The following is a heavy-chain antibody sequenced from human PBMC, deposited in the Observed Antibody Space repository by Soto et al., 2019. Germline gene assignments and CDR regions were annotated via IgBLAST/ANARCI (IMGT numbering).Heavy chain of an antibody. J-gene: IGHJ3*02. D-gene: IGHD3-22*01. CDR3: ERSEYDSSGYFIGEDGTAAWGLDI. V-gene: IGHV1-69*13. Sequence: GASVKVSCKACGVTFSSYAISWVRQAPGQGLEWMGGIIPIFGPASYAQKLQVRVTIIADESTIAAYRELSRLRSDGTAVYYCERSEYDSSGYFIGEDGTAAWGLDIWGGGTMVTVSS. CDR1: GVTFSSYA. CDR2: IIPIFGPA.